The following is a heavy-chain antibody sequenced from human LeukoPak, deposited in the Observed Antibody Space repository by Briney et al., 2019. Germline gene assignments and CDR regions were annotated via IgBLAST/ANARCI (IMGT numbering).Heavy chain of an antibody. Sequence: PGGSLRLSCAASGFTFSNYGMSWVRQAPGKGLEWVSAISGSGGSTYYADSVKGRLTISRDNAKNSLYLQMNSLRAEDTAVYYCARGPYPDDYWGQGTLVTVSS. V-gene: IGHV3-23*01. CDR2: ISGSGGST. CDR1: GFTFSNYG. CDR3: ARGPYPDDY. J-gene: IGHJ4*02. D-gene: IGHD2-21*01.